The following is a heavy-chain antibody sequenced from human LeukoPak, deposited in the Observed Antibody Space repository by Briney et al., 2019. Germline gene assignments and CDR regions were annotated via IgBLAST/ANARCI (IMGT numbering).Heavy chain of an antibody. CDR1: GGSISRYY. V-gene: IGHV4-59*01. D-gene: IGHD3-10*01. CDR2: IYYSGST. J-gene: IGHJ2*01. CDR3: ARGPRDAYWYFDL. Sequence: SETLSLTCTVSGGSISRYYWSWIRQPPGKGLEWIGYIYYSGSTNYNPSLKSRVTISVDTSKNQFSLKLSSVTAADTAVYYCARGPRDAYWYFDLWGRGTLVTVSS.